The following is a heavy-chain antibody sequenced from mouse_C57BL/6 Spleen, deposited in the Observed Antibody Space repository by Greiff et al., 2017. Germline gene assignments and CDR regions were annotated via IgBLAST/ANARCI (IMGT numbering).Heavy chain of an antibody. D-gene: IGHD2-4*01. J-gene: IGHJ2*01. CDR3: ARDYLYYFDY. CDR2: ISSGSSTI. CDR1: GFTFSDYG. V-gene: IGHV5-17*01. Sequence: EVHLVESGGGLVKPGGSLKLSCAASGFTFSDYGMHWVRQAPEKGLEWVAYISSGSSTIYYADTVKGRFTISRDNAKNTLFLQMTSLRSEDTAMYYCARDYLYYFDYWGQGTTLTVSS.